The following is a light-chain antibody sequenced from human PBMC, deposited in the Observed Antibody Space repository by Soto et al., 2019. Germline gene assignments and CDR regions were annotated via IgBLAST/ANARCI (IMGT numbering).Light chain of an antibody. J-gene: IGKJ5*01. CDR3: QKYGSSPIT. CDR2: GAS. V-gene: IGKV3-20*01. Sequence: EIVLTPSPGTLSLSPGARGTLSCLASQSVSSSYLAWYQQKPGQAPRLLIYGASSRATGIQDRFSGSGSGTDFTLTIRRMEPEDFAVYYCQKYGSSPITVGKGTRLAIK. CDR1: QSVSSSY.